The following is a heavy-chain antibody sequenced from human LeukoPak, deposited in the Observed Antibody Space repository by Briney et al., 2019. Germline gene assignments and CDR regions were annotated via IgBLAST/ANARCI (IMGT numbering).Heavy chain of an antibody. J-gene: IGHJ4*02. CDR1: GGSISSYY. D-gene: IGHD6-13*01. CDR2: IYYSGST. CDR3: ARMYSSSWYPFDY. V-gene: IGHV4-59*01. Sequence: PSETLSLTCTVSGGSISSYYWSWIRQPPRKGLEWIGYIYYSGSTNYNPSLKSRVTISVDTSKNQFSLKLSSVTAADTAVYYYARMYSSSWYPFDYWGQGTLVTVSS.